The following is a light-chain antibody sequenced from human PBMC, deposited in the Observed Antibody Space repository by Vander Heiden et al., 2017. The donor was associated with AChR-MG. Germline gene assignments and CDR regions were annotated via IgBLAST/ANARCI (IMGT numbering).Light chain of an antibody. CDR2: AAT. Sequence: DIQMTQSPSSLSASVGDRVTITCRASQSISSYLNWYQQKPGKAPKLLNDAATSLQSGVPSRVSGSGSGTDFTLTISSLQPEDFATYYCQKSYSTRTFGQGTKVEIK. J-gene: IGKJ1*01. CDR3: QKSYSTRT. V-gene: IGKV1-39*01. CDR1: QSISSY.